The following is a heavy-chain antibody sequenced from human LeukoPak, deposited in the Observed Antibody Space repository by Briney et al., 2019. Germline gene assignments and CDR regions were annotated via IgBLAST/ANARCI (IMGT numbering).Heavy chain of an antibody. D-gene: IGHD3-9*01. V-gene: IGHV3-21*01. CDR2: ISSANST. CDR1: GFTFSSYA. J-gene: IGHJ4*02. CDR3: ARVGTTIRYFDWFLGY. Sequence: GGSLRLSCAASGFTFSSYAMSWVRQAPGKGLEWVSVISSANSTYYADSVKGRFTISRDNAKNSLYLQMNSLRAEDTAVYYCARVGTTIRYFDWFLGYWGQGTLVTVSP.